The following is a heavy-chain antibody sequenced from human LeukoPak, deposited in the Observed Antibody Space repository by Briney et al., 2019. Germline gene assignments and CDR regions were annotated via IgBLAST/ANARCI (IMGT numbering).Heavy chain of an antibody. Sequence: ASVTVSFKSSGYTFTGYYMHWVRQAPGQGLEWMGWINPNSGGTNYAQKFQGRVTMTRDTSISTAYMELSRLRSDDTAVYYCAAYYYGSGSRRYFDYWGQGTLVTVSS. CDR1: GYTFTGYY. J-gene: IGHJ4*02. D-gene: IGHD3-10*01. V-gene: IGHV1-2*02. CDR3: AAYYYGSGSRRYFDY. CDR2: INPNSGGT.